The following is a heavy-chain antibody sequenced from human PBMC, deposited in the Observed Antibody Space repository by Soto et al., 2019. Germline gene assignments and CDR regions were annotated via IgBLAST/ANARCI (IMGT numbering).Heavy chain of an antibody. J-gene: IGHJ6*02. V-gene: IGHV3-23*01. CDR3: AKSQSGCDAHVDYFYYYGMDV. CDR1: GFTFSSYA. Sequence: EVQLLESGGGLVQPGGSLRLSCAASGFTFSSYAMSWVRQAPGKGLEWVSAISGSGGSTYYADSVKGRFTISRDNSKNTLYLQMNSLRAEDTAVYYCAKSQSGCDAHVDYFYYYGMDVWGQGTTVTVSS. CDR2: ISGSGGST. D-gene: IGHD6-19*01.